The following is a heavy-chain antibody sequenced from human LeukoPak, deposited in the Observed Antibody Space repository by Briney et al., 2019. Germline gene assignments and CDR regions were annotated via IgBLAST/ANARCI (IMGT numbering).Heavy chain of an antibody. CDR3: AKDQSGYERETFDY. V-gene: IGHV3-7*01. CDR2: IKQDGSEK. CDR1: GFTFSSYW. D-gene: IGHD5-12*01. J-gene: IGHJ4*02. Sequence: HSGGSLRLSCAASGFTFSSYWMSWVRQAPGKGLEWVANIKQDGSEKYYVDSVKGRFTISRDNAKNSLYLQMNSLRAEDTAVYYCAKDQSGYERETFDYWGQGTLVTVSS.